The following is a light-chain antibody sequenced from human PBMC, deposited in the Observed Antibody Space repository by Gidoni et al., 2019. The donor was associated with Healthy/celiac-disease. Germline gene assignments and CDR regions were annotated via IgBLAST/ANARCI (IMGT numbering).Light chain of an antibody. CDR3: SSYTSSSTLSV. CDR2: DVS. Sequence: SALTQPASVSGSPGQSITISCTGTSSDVGGYNYVSWYQQHPGKAPKLMIYDVSNRPSGVSTRFSGSKSGNTASLTISGLQAEDEADYYCSSYTSSSTLSVFGTGTKVTVL. V-gene: IGLV2-14*01. CDR1: SSDVGGYNY. J-gene: IGLJ1*01.